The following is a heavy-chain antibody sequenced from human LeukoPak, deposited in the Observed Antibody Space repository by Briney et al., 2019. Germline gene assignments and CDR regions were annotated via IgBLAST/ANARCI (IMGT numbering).Heavy chain of an antibody. CDR2: IRQDGSEK. CDR3: ATGFLKAVAGTFDY. CDR1: GFTFSNYW. V-gene: IGHV3-7*01. J-gene: IGHJ4*02. D-gene: IGHD6-19*01. Sequence: GGSLRLSCAASGFTFSNYWMSWVRQAPGKGLEWVANIRQDGSEKYSVDSVKGRFTISRDNAKNSLYLQMNSLRAEDTAVYYCATGFLKAVAGTFDYWGQGTLVTVSS.